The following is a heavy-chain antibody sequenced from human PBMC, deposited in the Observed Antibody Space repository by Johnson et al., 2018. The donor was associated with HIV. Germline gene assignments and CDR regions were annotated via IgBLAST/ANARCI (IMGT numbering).Heavy chain of an antibody. Sequence: VQLVESGGGVVQPGRSVRLSCAASGLSFSSYGMEWVRQAPGKGLEWVGRIKSKTDGGTTDYAAPVKGRFTISRDDSKNTLYLQMNSLKTEDTAVYYCTICITMIVVVTTDAFDIWGQGTMVTVSS. J-gene: IGHJ3*02. CDR1: GLSFSSYG. CDR3: TICITMIVVVTTDAFDI. CDR2: IKSKTDGGTT. D-gene: IGHD3-22*01. V-gene: IGHV3-15*07.